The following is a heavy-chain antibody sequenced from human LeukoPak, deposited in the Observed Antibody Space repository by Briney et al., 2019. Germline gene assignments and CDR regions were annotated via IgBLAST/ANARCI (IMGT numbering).Heavy chain of an antibody. CDR1: GFTFDDYG. V-gene: IGHV3-20*04. CDR2: INWNGGST. CDR3: ARAGITVAGTLDY. J-gene: IGHJ4*02. Sequence: GGSLRLSCAASGFTFDDYGMSWVRQAPGKGLEWVSGINWNGGSTGYADSVKGRFTISRDNAKNSLHLRMNSLRAEDTALYYCARAGITVAGTLDYWGQGTLVTVSS. D-gene: IGHD6-19*01.